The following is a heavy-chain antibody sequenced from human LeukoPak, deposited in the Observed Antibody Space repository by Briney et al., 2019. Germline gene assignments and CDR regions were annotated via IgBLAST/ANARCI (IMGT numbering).Heavy chain of an antibody. V-gene: IGHV3-48*01. CDR3: ARDAHYDFWSGYYSTWPLGY. J-gene: IGHJ4*02. D-gene: IGHD3-3*01. CDR1: GFTFSSYN. Sequence: PGGSLRLSCAASGFTFSSYNMNWVRQAPGKGLEWVSHISISGGTIYYAASVKGRFTISRDNAKNSLYLQMNSLRAEDTAVYYCARDAHYDFWSGYYSTWPLGYWGQGTLVTVSS. CDR2: ISISGGTI.